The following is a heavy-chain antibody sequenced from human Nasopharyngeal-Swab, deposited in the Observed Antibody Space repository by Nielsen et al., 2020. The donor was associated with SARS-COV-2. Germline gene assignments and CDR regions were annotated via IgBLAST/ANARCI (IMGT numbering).Heavy chain of an antibody. V-gene: IGHV1-18*01. J-gene: IGHJ3*02. CDR3: ARDNESGDYDAYDI. Sequence: ASVKVSCKASGYTFITFGITWVRQAPGQGLEWMGWISAYNGNTNYAQKFQDRVTMTTDTSTTTAYMELRGLKTDDTAVYYCARDNESGDYDAYDIWGQGTTVPSPQ. CDR2: ISAYNGNT. CDR1: GYTFITFG. D-gene: IGHD4-17*01.